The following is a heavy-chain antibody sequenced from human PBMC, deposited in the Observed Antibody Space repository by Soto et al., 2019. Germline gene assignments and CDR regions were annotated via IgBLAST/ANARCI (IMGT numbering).Heavy chain of an antibody. CDR3: ATGLSYDSSGYLIDY. CDR1: GYTLTELS. V-gene: IGHV1-24*01. CDR2: FDPEDGET. Sequence: RASVKVSCKVSGYTLTELSMHWVRQAPGKGLEWMGGFDPEDGETIYAQKFQGRVTMTEDTSTDTAYMELSSLRSEDTAVYYCATGLSYDSSGYLIDYWGQGTLVTVSS. D-gene: IGHD3-22*01. J-gene: IGHJ4*02.